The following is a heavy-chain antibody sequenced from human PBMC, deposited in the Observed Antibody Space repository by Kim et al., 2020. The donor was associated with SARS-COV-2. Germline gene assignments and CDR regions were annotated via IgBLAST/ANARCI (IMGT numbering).Heavy chain of an antibody. Sequence: GGSLRLSCSASGFTFSSYAMHWVRQAPGKGLEYVSAISSNGGSTYYADSVKGRFTISRDNSKNTLYLQMSSLRAEDTAVYYCVKDRFLEWLCLFDWGQGTLVTVSS. CDR3: VKDRFLEWLCLFD. D-gene: IGHD3-3*01. J-gene: IGHJ4*02. CDR1: GFTFSSYA. V-gene: IGHV3-64D*06. CDR2: ISSNGGST.